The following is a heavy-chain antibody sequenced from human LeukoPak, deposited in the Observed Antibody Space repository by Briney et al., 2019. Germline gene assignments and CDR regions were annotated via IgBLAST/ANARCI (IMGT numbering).Heavy chain of an antibody. V-gene: IGHV3-30-3*01. J-gene: IGHJ3*02. CDR3: ARERRYDLWSGYYAPEAFDI. CDR2: ISYDGSNK. CDR1: GFTFSSYA. D-gene: IGHD3-3*01. Sequence: GGSLRLSCAASGFTFSSYAMHWVRQAPGKGLEWVAVISYDGSNKYYADSVKGRFTISRDNSKNTLYLQMNSLRAEDTAVYYCARERRYDLWSGYYAPEAFDIWGQGTMVTVSS.